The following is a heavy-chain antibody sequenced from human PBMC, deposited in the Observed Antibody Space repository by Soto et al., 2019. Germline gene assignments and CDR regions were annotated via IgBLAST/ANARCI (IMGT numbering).Heavy chain of an antibody. CDR1: CVSISSVPSS. Sequence: PSETLSLTCTVSCVSISSVPSSWGWIRQPPGKGLEWIGTFYYSESTYYNPSLESRVTISVDTSKNQFSLKVSSVTVADTAVYYCARLGGYCSSTSCYGYYGMDVWGQGTTVT. J-gene: IGHJ6*02. CDR3: ARLGGYCSSTSCYGYYGMDV. D-gene: IGHD2-2*01. CDR2: FYYSEST. V-gene: IGHV4-39*01.